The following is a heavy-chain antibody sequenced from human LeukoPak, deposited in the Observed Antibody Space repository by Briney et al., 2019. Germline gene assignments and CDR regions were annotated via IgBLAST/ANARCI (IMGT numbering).Heavy chain of an antibody. CDR1: GGSFSGYY. J-gene: IGHJ2*01. Sequence: SETLSLTCAVYGGSFSGYYWSWIRQPPGKGLEWIGEINHSGSTNYNPSLKSRVTISVDTSKNQFSLKLSSVTAADTAVYYCARSRGRYDSSGPPHWYFDLWGRGTLVTVSS. CDR2: INHSGST. D-gene: IGHD3-22*01. V-gene: IGHV4-34*01. CDR3: ARSRGRYDSSGPPHWYFDL.